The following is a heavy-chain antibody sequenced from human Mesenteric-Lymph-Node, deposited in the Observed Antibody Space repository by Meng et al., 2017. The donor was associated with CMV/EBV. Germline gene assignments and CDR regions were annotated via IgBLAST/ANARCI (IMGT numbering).Heavy chain of an antibody. CDR2: VHYTGST. D-gene: IGHD2-2*01. J-gene: IGHJ6*02. CDR3: ARDGFSTSSYYGMDV. Sequence: SETLSLTCTVSGGSISSYYWSWIRQPPGKGLEWIGNVHYTGSTNYSPSLKSRATISVDTSKNQFSLKLSSVTAADTAVYYCARDGFSTSSYYGMDVWGQGTTVTVSS. V-gene: IGHV4-59*12. CDR1: GGSISSYY.